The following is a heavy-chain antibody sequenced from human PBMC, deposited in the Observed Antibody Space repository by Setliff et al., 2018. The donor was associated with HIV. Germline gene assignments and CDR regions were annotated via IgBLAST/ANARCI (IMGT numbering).Heavy chain of an antibody. CDR1: GGAIDDINW. CDR2: IYHSGTT. CDR3: ARHTGGYTYSYDNYFDY. D-gene: IGHD5-18*01. J-gene: IGHJ4*02. Sequence: PSETLSLTCAVSGGAIDDINWWNWVRQSPGKGLEWIGEIYHSGTTNYNPSLKSRVFISADTSKNEFSLTLSSVTAADTAVYYCARHTGGYTYSYDNYFDYWGQGTLVTVSS. V-gene: IGHV4-4*02.